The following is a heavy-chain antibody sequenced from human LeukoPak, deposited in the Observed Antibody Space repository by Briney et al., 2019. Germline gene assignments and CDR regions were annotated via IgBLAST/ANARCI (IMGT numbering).Heavy chain of an antibody. D-gene: IGHD3-3*02. V-gene: IGHV3-23*01. J-gene: IGHJ6*02. Sequence: GGSLRLSCAASGFTLTNYAMSWVRQAPGKGLEWVSVISGSGGSTYYADSVKGRFTISKDNSKNTLYLQMNSLRAEDTAVYYCAKDMFGYYAMDVWGQGTTVTVSS. CDR3: AKDMFGYYAMDV. CDR1: GFTLTNYA. CDR2: ISGSGGST.